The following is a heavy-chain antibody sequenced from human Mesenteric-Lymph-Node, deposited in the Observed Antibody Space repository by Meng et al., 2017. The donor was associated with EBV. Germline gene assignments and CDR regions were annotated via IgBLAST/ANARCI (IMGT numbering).Heavy chain of an antibody. J-gene: IGHJ4*02. D-gene: IGHD3-16*02. V-gene: IGHV1-18*01. CDR3: ARSFTFGGVIVYYFDY. CDR2: ISAYNGNT. CDR1: GYTFTSYG. Sequence: QVQLVQSGAEVQKPGASVKASCKASGYTFTSYGISWVRQAPEQGLEWMGWISAYNGNTNYAQKLQGRVTMTTDTSTSKAYMELRSLRSDDTAVYYCARSFTFGGVIVYYFDYWDQGPLVTVYS.